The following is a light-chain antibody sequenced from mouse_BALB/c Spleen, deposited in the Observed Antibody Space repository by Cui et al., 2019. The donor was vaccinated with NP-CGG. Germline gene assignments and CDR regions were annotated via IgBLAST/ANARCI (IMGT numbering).Light chain of an antibody. CDR2: GTN. CDR1: TGAVTNSNY. V-gene: IGLV1*01. J-gene: IGLJ1*01. Sequence: QAVVTQESALTTSPGETVTLTCRSSTGAVTNSNYANWVQEKPDDLFTGLIGGTNNRAPGVPARFSGSLIGDKAALTITGAQTEDEAIYFCALWYSNHWVFGGGTKLTVL. CDR3: ALWYSNHWV.